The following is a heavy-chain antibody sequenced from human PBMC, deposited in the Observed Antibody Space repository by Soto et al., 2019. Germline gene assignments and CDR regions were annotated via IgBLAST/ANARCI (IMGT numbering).Heavy chain of an antibody. CDR3: ARLMVDYGDSSARPYGMDV. CDR1: GGTFSSYA. Sequence: SVKVSCKASGGTFSSYAISWVRQAPGQGLEWMGGIIPIFGTANYAQKFQGRVTITADESTSTAYMGLSSLRSEDTAVYYCARLMVDYGDSSARPYGMDVWGQGTTVTVSS. V-gene: IGHV1-69*13. D-gene: IGHD4-17*01. CDR2: IIPIFGTA. J-gene: IGHJ6*02.